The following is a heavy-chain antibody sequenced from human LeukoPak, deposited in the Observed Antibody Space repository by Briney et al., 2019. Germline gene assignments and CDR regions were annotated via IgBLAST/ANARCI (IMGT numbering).Heavy chain of an antibody. D-gene: IGHD6-13*01. CDR2: IKHDGSEK. J-gene: IGHJ6*02. CDR1: GFIFSSYW. CDR3: AKLRQQLAIYYYYYGMDV. V-gene: IGHV3-7*01. Sequence: GGSLRLSCAASGFIFSSYWMSWVRQAPGKGLEWVANIKHDGSEKYYVDSVRGRFTISRDNAKNSLYLQMNSLRAEDTAVYYCAKLRQQLAIYYYYYGMDVWGQGTTVTVSS.